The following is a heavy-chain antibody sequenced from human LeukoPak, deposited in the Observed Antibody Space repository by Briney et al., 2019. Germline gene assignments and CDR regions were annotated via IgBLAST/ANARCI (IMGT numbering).Heavy chain of an antibody. Sequence: ASVKVSCKASGYTFTSYGISWVRQAPGQGLEWMGWINTNTGNPTYAQGFTGRFVFSLDTSVSTAYLQISSLKAEGTAVYYCAGGPAATHWGQGTLVTVSS. CDR2: INTNTGNP. J-gene: IGHJ4*02. CDR3: AGGPAATH. CDR1: GYTFTSYG. V-gene: IGHV7-4-1*02. D-gene: IGHD2-2*01.